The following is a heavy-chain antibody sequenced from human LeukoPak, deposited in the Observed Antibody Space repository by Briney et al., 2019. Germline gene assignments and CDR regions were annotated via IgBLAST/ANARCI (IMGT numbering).Heavy chain of an antibody. CDR1: GVSISTSNSY. V-gene: IGHV4-39*01. CDR3: ARQTGSGLFTLP. D-gene: IGHD3/OR15-3a*01. CDR2: MYYTGNT. Sequence: SETLSLTCTVSGVSISTSNSYWGWIRPPPGKGLEWIGSMYYTGNTYYNASLKSRVTISIDTSKNQISLRLTSVTATDTAMYYCARQTGSGLFTLPGGQGTLVTVSS. J-gene: IGHJ4*02.